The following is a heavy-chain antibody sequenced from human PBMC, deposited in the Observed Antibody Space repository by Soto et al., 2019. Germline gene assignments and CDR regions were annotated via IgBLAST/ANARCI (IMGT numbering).Heavy chain of an antibody. Sequence: PSETLSLTCTVSGGSISSGGYYWSWIRQHPGKGLEWIGYIYYSGSTYYNPSLKSRVTISVDTSKNQFSLKLSSVTAADTAVYYCARGQHIVVVTARGSFDYWGQGTLVTVSS. V-gene: IGHV4-31*03. D-gene: IGHD2-21*02. CDR2: IYYSGST. CDR3: ARGQHIVVVTARGSFDY. J-gene: IGHJ4*02. CDR1: GGSISSGGYY.